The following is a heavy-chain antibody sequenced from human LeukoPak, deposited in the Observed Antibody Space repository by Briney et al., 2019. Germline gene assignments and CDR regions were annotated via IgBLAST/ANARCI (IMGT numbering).Heavy chain of an antibody. CDR2: ISYDGSNT. D-gene: IGHD6-19*01. Sequence: PGGSLRLSCAASGFTFSSYWMNWVRQAPGKGLEWVAVISYDGSNTYYADSVKGRFTISRDNSKDTLYLQMNSLRAEDTAVYYCARDTSGWYTALNEVAAGDYWGQGTLVTVSS. CDR3: ARDTSGWYTALNEVAAGDY. V-gene: IGHV3-30-3*01. J-gene: IGHJ4*02. CDR1: GFTFSSYW.